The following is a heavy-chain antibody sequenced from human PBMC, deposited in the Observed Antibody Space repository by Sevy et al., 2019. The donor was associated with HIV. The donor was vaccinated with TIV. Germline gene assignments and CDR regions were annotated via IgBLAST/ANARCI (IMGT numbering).Heavy chain of an antibody. Sequence: ASVKVSCKASGYTFTGYYMHWVRQAPGQGLGWMGRINPNSGGTNYAQKFQGRVTMTRDTSISTAYMELSRLRSDDTAVYYFVSGRADGWFDPWGQGTLVTVSS. CDR3: VSGRADGWFDP. CDR1: GYTFTGYY. D-gene: IGHD1-26*01. V-gene: IGHV1-2*06. CDR2: INPNSGGT. J-gene: IGHJ5*02.